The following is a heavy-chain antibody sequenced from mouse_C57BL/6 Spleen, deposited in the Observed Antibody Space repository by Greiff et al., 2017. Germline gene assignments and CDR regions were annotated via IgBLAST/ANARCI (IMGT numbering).Heavy chain of an antibody. V-gene: IGHV6-6*01. Sequence: EVKVVESGGGLVQPGGSMKLSCAASGFTFSDAWMDWVRQSPEKGLEWVAEIRNKANDHATYYAVSVKGRVTIAKDESKSSVYLQMHSLRAEDTGIYYCTFVTDGAWFAYWGQGTLVTVSA. CDR1: GFTFSDAW. CDR3: TFVTDGAWFAY. CDR2: IRNKANDHAT. J-gene: IGHJ3*01. D-gene: IGHD1-2*01.